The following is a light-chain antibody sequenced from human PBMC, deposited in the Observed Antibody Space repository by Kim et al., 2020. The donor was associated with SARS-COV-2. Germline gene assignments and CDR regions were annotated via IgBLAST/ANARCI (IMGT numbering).Light chain of an antibody. CDR1: RSNIGSNV. J-gene: IGLJ3*02. CDR2: SND. V-gene: IGLV1-44*01. Sequence: QSVLTQPPSASGTPGQRVTISCSGGRSNIGSNVVNWYQQLPGTAPKLLIYSNDYRPSGVPDRFSGSKSGTSASLDISGLQSEDEADYYCAAWDDSLNGSVFGGGTQLTVL. CDR3: AAWDDSLNGSV.